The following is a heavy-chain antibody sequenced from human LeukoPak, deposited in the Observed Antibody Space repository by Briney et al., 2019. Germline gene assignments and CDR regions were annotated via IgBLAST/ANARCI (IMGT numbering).Heavy chain of an antibody. CDR1: GYSFTSYW. J-gene: IGHJ6*03. D-gene: IGHD6-13*01. CDR3: ARRQIAAAGTGYYYMDV. Sequence: GESLKISCKGSGYSFTSYWIGWVRQMPGKGLEWMGIIYPGDSDTRYSPSFQGQVTISAEKSISTAYLQWSSLKASDTAMYYCARRQIAAAGTGYYYMDVWGKGTTVTVSS. V-gene: IGHV5-51*01. CDR2: IYPGDSDT.